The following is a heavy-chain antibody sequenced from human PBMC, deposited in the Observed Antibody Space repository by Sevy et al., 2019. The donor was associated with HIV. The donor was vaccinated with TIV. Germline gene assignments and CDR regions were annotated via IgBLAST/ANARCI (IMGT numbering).Heavy chain of an antibody. CDR1: GGTFSSYA. CDR2: IIPIFGTA. Sequence: ASVKVSCKASGGTFSSYAISWVRQAPGQGLEWMGGIIPIFGTANYPQKFQGRVTITADESTSTAYMELSSLRSEDTAVYYCASGEIYCSSTSCSKLDGMDLWGQGTTVTVSS. D-gene: IGHD2-2*01. CDR3: ASGEIYCSSTSCSKLDGMDL. V-gene: IGHV1-69*13. J-gene: IGHJ6*02.